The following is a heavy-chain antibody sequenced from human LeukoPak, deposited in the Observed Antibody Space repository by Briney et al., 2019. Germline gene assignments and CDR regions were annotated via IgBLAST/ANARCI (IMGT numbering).Heavy chain of an antibody. J-gene: IGHJ4*02. Sequence: PSETLSLTCAVSGYSISSGYYWGWIRQPPGKGLEWIGSIYYSGSTYYNPSLKSRVTISMDTSKNQFSLKLTSVTAADTAVYYCARGPLRYYFDYWGRGTLVTVSS. CDR1: GYSISSGYY. CDR2: IYYSGST. V-gene: IGHV4-38-2*01. CDR3: ARGPLRYYFDY.